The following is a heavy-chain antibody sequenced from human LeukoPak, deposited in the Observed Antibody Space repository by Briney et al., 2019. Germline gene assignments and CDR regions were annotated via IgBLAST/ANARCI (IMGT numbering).Heavy chain of an antibody. Sequence: SETLSLTCGVSGVPFSNYYWSWVRQSPTQGLEWIGEINHSGYTNYNPSLKSRVTMSIDTSKNQFSLKLTSVTAADAGVYYCTRAVAGHPDWGQETLVTVSS. CDR2: INHSGYT. V-gene: IGHV4-34*01. J-gene: IGHJ4*02. CDR3: TRAVAGHPD. D-gene: IGHD6-19*01. CDR1: GVPFSNYY.